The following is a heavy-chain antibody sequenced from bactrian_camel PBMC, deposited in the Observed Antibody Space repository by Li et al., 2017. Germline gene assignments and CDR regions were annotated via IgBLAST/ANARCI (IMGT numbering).Heavy chain of an antibody. Sequence: DVQLVESGGGSVQAGGSLRLSCRYSGYRYDRYCMGWFRQPPGKGREGVAVISKDGEITYADSVKGRFAASKDNAGDTLYLQMNSLKPEDTAMYYCAADGFCSASFLYWGQGTQVTVS. V-gene: IGHV3S31*01. CDR3: AADGFCSASFLY. CDR1: GYRYDRYC. J-gene: IGHJ4*01. D-gene: IGHD3*01. CDR2: ISKDGEIT.